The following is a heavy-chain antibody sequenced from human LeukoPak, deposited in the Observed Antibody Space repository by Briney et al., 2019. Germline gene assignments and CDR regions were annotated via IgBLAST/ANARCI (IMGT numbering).Heavy chain of an antibody. V-gene: IGHV1-18*01. CDR1: GYTFTSYG. Sequence: ASVKVSCKASGYTFTSYGISWVRQAPGQGLEWMGCISAYNGNTNYAQKLQGRVTMTTDTSTSTAYMELRSLRSDDTAVYYCARGIAARPVYYYYYMDVWGKGTTVTVSS. CDR2: ISAYNGNT. CDR3: ARGIAARPVYYYYYMDV. J-gene: IGHJ6*03. D-gene: IGHD6-6*01.